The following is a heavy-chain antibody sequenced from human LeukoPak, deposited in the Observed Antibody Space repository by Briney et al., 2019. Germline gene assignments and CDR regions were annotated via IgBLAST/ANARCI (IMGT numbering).Heavy chain of an antibody. CDR3: AKAEIVVVPAAILHYYYYYGMDV. D-gene: IGHD2-2*02. CDR1: GYTFTDYH. J-gene: IGHJ6*02. CDR2: INPNSGGT. Sequence: ASVKVSCKTSGYTFTDYHMHWVRQAPGQGLEWVAWINPNSGGTKYGRKFQGRVTLTRDTSISTAYMELSRLRSDDTAVYYCAKAEIVVVPAAILHYYYYYGMDVWGQGTTVTVSS. V-gene: IGHV1-2*02.